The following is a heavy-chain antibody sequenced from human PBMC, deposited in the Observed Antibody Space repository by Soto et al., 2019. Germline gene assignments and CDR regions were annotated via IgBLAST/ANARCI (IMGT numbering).Heavy chain of an antibody. V-gene: IGHV1-8*02. D-gene: IGHD1-26*01. CDR2: MNPNGGNT. CDR3: ARVRSGSYHLQAFDI. J-gene: IGHJ3*02. Sequence: ASVKVSCKASGYTFTTYHIICVRPATGQGLEWMGWMNPNGGNTGYAQKFQGRVTMTRNTSISTAYMELSSLRSEDTAVYYCARVRSGSYHLQAFDIWGQGTMVTGSS. CDR1: GYTFTTYH.